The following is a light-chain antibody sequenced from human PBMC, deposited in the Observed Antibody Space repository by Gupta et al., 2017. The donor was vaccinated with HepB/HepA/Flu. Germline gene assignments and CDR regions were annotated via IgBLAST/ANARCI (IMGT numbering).Light chain of an antibody. V-gene: IGKV1-12*01. J-gene: IGKJ1*01. CDR3: LQAKNFPRT. CDR2: TGS. CDR1: EDIRSS. Sequence: DVQVTQFPSFVSASVGDRVTITCRASEDIRSSLAWYQQKPGKAPKLLIETGSTLQSGVPSRFSGSGSGTDFTLTIRSLQPEDFATYYCLQAKNFPRTFGQGTKVEIK.